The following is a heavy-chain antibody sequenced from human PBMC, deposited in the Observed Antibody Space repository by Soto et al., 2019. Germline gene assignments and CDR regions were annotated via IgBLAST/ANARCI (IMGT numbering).Heavy chain of an antibody. CDR3: AKGTSVPYYFDY. CDR2: ISGSGGST. V-gene: IGHV3-23*01. Sequence: GGSLRLSCAASGFTFSSYAMSWVRQAPGKGLEWVSAISGSGGSTYYAGSVKGRFTISRDNSKNTLYLQMNSLRAEDTAVYYCAKGTSVPYYFDYWGQGTLVTVSS. CDR1: GFTFSSYA. J-gene: IGHJ4*02. D-gene: IGHD2-2*01.